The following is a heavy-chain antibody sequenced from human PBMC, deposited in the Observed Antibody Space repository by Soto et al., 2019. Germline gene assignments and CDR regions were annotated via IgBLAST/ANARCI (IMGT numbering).Heavy chain of an antibody. Sequence: QVQLVESGGGVVQPGRSLRLSCAASGFTFSSYAMHWVRQAPGKGLEWVAVISYDGSNKYYADSVKGRFTISRDNSKNTLYLQMNSLRAEDTAVYYCARDGGVGYNRPINDAFDIWGQGTMVTVSS. CDR3: ARDGGVGYNRPINDAFDI. CDR1: GFTFSSYA. CDR2: ISYDGSNK. J-gene: IGHJ3*02. V-gene: IGHV3-30-3*01. D-gene: IGHD3-16*01.